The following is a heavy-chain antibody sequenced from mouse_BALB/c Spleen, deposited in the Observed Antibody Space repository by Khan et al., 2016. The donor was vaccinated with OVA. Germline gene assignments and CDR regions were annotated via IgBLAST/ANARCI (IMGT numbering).Heavy chain of an antibody. Sequence: VQLVESGPGLAAPSQSLSITCTVSGFSLTSYGVHWVRQPPGKGLEWLVVIWSDGKTTYNSTLKSRLSISKDNSKSQVFLKMNSLQTDDTAMYYGARDTHMITTVVDYWGQGTSVTVSS. CDR2: IWSDGKT. J-gene: IGHJ4*01. V-gene: IGHV2-6*02. D-gene: IGHD2-4*01. CDR3: ARDTHMITTVVDY. CDR1: GFSLTSYG.